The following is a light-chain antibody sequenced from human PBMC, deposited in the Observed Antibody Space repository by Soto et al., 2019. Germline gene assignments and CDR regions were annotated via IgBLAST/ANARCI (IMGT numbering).Light chain of an antibody. CDR3: CSYAGSYTSLYV. J-gene: IGLJ1*01. V-gene: IGLV2-11*01. Sequence: QSALTQPRSVSGSPGQSVTISCTGTSSAVGGYNYVSWYQQHPGKAPKLMIYDVSKRPSGVPDRFSGSKSDNTASLTISGLQAEDDADYYCCSYAGSYTSLYVFGTGTKLTVL. CDR2: DVS. CDR1: SSAVGGYNY.